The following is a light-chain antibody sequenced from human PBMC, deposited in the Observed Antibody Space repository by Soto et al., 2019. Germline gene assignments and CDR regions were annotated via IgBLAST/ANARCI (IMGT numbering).Light chain of an antibody. CDR2: GAS. J-gene: IGKJ1*01. V-gene: IGKV3-20*01. CDR3: QQYGSSPRT. CDR1: QSVSSSY. Sequence: IGLKQSPGTLSLSPRERATLSCRASQSVSSSYLAWYQQKPGQAPRLLIYGASSRATGIPDRFSGSGSGTDFTLTISRLEPEDFAVYYCQQYGSSPRTFGQGAKVDI.